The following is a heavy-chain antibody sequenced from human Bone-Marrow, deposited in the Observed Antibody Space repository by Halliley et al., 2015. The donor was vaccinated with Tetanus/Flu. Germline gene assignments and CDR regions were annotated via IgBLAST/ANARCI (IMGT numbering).Heavy chain of an antibody. CDR3: AAGLGWLTDY. CDR2: IKKDGSVT. D-gene: IGHD6-19*01. Sequence: SLRLSCTASGLTLSSYWMNWVRLVSGKGLEWVAIIKKDGSVTHYKESVEGRFTISRDNAENSVYLQMDSLGADDTAVYYCAAGLGWLTDYWGQGTLVIVSS. CDR1: GLTLSSYW. J-gene: IGHJ4*02. V-gene: IGHV3-7*01.